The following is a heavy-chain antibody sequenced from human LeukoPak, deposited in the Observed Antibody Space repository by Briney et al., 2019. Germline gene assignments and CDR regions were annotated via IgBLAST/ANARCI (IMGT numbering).Heavy chain of an antibody. V-gene: IGHV3-30*02. D-gene: IGHD6-19*01. CDR3: AGRFSSGEGY. CDR2: IWDDGSYE. Sequence: GGSLRLSCVASGFSFSHYPMHWVRQAPGKGLEWVAVIWDDGSYEDYGDSVKGRFTISRDNSKNTLYLDMISLRAEDTAVYFCAGRFSSGEGYWGQGTHVTVSS. J-gene: IGHJ4*02. CDR1: GFSFSHYP.